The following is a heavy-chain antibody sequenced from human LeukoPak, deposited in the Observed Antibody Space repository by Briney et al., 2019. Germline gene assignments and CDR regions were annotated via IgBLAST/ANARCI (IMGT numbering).Heavy chain of an antibody. V-gene: IGHV3-30*18. D-gene: IGHD3-16*01. CDR3: AKDLLEITGAFDI. Sequence: PGGSLRLSCAASGFTFSSYGMHWVRQAPGKGLEWVTVISYEGCNKHYADSVKGRFTISRDNSKNTLYLQMNSLRAEDTAVYYCAKDLLEITGAFDIWGQGTVVTVSS. J-gene: IGHJ3*02. CDR1: GFTFSSYG. CDR2: ISYEGCNK.